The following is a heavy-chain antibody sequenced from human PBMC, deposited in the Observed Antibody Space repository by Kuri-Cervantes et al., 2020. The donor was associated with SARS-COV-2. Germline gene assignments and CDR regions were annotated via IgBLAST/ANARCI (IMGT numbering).Heavy chain of an antibody. CDR2: ISYDGSNK. J-gene: IGHJ6*02. D-gene: IGHD3-3*01. CDR3: AREEWLLSSDYYYYYYGMDV. CDR1: GFTFSSYG. V-gene: IGHV3-30*03. Sequence: GESLKISCAASGFTFSSYGMHWVRRAPGKGLEWVAVISYDGSNKYYADSVKGRFTISRDNSKNTLYLQMNSLRAEDTAVYYCAREEWLLSSDYYYYYYGMDVWGQGTTVTVSS.